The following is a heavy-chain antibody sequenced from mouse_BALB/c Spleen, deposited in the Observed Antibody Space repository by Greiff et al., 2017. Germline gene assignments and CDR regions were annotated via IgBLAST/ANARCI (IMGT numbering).Heavy chain of an antibody. J-gene: IGHJ3*01. CDR3: ARGLTAWFAY. Sequence: EVQLQESGPGLVKPSQSLSLTCTVTGYSITSDYAWYWIRQFPGNKLEWMGYISYSGSTSYNPSLKSRISITRATSKNQFFLQLNSVTTEDTATYYFARGLTAWFAYWGQGTLVTVSA. D-gene: IGHD4-1*01. CDR1: GYSITSDYA. CDR2: ISYSGST. V-gene: IGHV3-2*02.